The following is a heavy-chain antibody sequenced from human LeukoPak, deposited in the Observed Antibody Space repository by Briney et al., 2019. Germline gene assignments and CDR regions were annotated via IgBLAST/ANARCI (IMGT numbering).Heavy chain of an antibody. J-gene: IGHJ4*02. CDR1: GDSISSGSYY. V-gene: IGHV4-61*02. Sequence: SETLSPTCTVSGDSISSGSYYWSWIRQPAGKGQEWIGRIYTSEKTNYNPSLKSRVTISVDTSKNQFSLKLGSVTAADTAVYYCANSYSSSSALQHFDYWGQGILVTVSS. CDR2: IYTSEKT. D-gene: IGHD6-6*01. CDR3: ANSYSSSSALQHFDY.